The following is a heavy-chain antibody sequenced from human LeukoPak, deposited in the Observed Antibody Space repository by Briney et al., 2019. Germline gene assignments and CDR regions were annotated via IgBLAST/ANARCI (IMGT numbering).Heavy chain of an antibody. CDR1: GGSISSSSYY. CDR2: IYYSGST. J-gene: IGHJ4*02. V-gene: IGHV4-39*07. D-gene: IGHD6-13*01. Sequence: SETLSLTCTVSGGSISSSSYYWGWIRQPPGKGLEWIGSIYYSGSTYYNPSLKSRVAISVDTSKNQFSLKLSSVTAADTAVYYCARGRAAAGTIDYWGQGTLVTVSS. CDR3: ARGRAAAGTIDY.